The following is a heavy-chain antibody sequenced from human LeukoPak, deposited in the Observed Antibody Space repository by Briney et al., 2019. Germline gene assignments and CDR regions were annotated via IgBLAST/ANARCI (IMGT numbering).Heavy chain of an antibody. CDR3: AGDHENFDY. J-gene: IGHJ4*02. CDR1: GGSLSGYY. Sequence: SETLSLTCAVYGGSLSGYYWSWIRQPPGKGLEWIGEINHSGSTNYNPSLKSRVTISVDTSKNQFSLKLSSVTAADTAVYYCAGDHENFDYWGQGTLVTVSS. CDR2: INHSGST. D-gene: IGHD1-14*01. V-gene: IGHV4-34*01.